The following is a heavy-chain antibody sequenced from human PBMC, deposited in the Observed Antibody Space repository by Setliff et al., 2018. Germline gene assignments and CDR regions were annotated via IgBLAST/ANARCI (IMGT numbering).Heavy chain of an antibody. CDR3: ARSLSSGSYWNPRPFYSDS. J-gene: IGHJ4*02. V-gene: IGHV4-59*08. D-gene: IGHD3-10*01. CDR1: GGSISSYY. Sequence: SETLSLTCNVSGGSISSYYWTWIRQPPGKGLEWIGYFYHSGSTNYNPSLKGRVTMTSDTSRNQLSLKLTSVSAADTAVYFCARSLSSGSYWNPRPFYSDSWGQGTLVTVSS. CDR2: FYHSGST.